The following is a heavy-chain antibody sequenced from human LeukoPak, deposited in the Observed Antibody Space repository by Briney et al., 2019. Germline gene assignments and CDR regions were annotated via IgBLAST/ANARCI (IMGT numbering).Heavy chain of an antibody. CDR1: GGTFSSYA. CDR2: IIPILGIA. D-gene: IGHD6-13*01. Sequence: SVKVSCKASGGTFSSYAISWVRQAPGQGLEWMGRIIPILGIANYAQKFQGRVTITADKSTSTAYMELSSLRSEDTAVYYCATGIGTAAGYYFDYWGQRTLVTVSS. J-gene: IGHJ4*02. V-gene: IGHV1-69*04. CDR3: ATGIGTAAGYYFDY.